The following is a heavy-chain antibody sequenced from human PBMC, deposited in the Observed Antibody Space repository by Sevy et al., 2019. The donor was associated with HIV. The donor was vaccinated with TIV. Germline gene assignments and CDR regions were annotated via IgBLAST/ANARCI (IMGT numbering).Heavy chain of an antibody. J-gene: IGHJ5*02. CDR2: IYPGDSDT. CDR1: GYSFTSYW. D-gene: IGHD3-22*01. V-gene: IGHV5-51*01. Sequence: GESLKISCKGSGYSFTSYWIGWVRQMPGKGLEWMGIIYPGDSDTRYSPSFQGQVTISADKSISTAYLQWSSLKASDNGMYYCAGHRRVYYYDCSGFYYNWFDPWGQGTLVTVSS. CDR3: AGHRRVYYYDCSGFYYNWFDP.